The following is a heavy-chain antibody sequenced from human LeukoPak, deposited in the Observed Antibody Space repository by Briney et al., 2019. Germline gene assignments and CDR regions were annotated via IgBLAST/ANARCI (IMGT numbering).Heavy chain of an antibody. Sequence: SETLSLTYNVSGGSISSYFWTWLRQPPGKGLEWIGSIYYSGSTYYNPSLKSRVTISVDTSKNQFSLKLSSVTAADTAVYYCARVPTRYCTNGVCYPEHYFDYWGQGTLVTVSS. V-gene: IGHV4-39*07. J-gene: IGHJ4*02. D-gene: IGHD2-8*01. CDR2: IYYSGST. CDR1: GGSISSYF. CDR3: ARVPTRYCTNGVCYPEHYFDY.